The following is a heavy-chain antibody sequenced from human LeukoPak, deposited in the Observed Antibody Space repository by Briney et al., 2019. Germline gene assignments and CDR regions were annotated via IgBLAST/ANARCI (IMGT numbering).Heavy chain of an antibody. CDR2: ISGSGGST. J-gene: IGHJ4*02. CDR3: AKDRAYGSGSYRYFDY. Sequence: TGGSLRLSCAASGFTFSSYAMSWVRQAPGKGLEWVSAISGSGGSTYYADSVKGRFTISRDNAKNSLYLQMNSLRAEDTALYYCAKDRAYGSGSYRYFDYWGQGTLVTVSS. V-gene: IGHV3-23*01. D-gene: IGHD3-10*01. CDR1: GFTFSSYA.